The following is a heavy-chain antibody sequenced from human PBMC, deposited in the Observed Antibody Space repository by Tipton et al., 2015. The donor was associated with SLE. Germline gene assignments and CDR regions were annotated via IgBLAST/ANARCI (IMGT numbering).Heavy chain of an antibody. J-gene: IGHJ6*04. CDR3: AWGLLSWRVAFVGVDG. D-gene: IGHD2-21*01. Sequence: GLVKPSETLSLTCTVSAGSIISGRYYWSWIRQPAGKGLEWIGRIYSSGSTNYNPSLKSRVTISLDTSKNQFALNLRSVTAADTAVYYCAWGLLSWRVAFVGVDGWSEWTTFNVSS. CDR2: IYSSGST. CDR1: AGSIISGRYY. V-gene: IGHV4-61*02.